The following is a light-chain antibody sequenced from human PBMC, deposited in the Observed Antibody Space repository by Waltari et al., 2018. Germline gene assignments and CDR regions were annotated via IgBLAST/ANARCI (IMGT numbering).Light chain of an antibody. CDR2: DAS. V-gene: IGKV3-11*01. CDR3: QQRSNWPLT. Sequence: EIVLTQSPATLPLSTGERATLSCRASQSVSSYLALYQQKPGQAPRLLIYDASNRATGIPARFSGSGSGTDFTLTISSLEPEDFAVYYCQQRSNWPLTFGGGTKVEIK. CDR1: QSVSSY. J-gene: IGKJ4*01.